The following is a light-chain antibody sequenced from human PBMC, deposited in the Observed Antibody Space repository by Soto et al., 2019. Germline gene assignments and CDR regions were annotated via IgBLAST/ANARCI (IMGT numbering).Light chain of an antibody. V-gene: IGLV2-14*01. CDR3: CSLTTRDSHV. CDR1: SSDVGAHNL. CDR2: AVC. J-gene: IGLJ1*01. Sequence: QSALTQPASVSGYPGQSITISCSGTSSDVGAHNLVSWYQQHPGRAPKLMIYAVCNRPSGVSNRFSGSKSGNTASLTISGLQAEDEADYYCCSLTTRDSHVFGTGTKVTVL.